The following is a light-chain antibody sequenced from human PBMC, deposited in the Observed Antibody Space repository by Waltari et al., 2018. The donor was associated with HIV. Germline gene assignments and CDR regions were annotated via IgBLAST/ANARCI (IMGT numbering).Light chain of an antibody. V-gene: IGLV3-1*01. CDR3: QVGDYRGYVM. CDR1: KLGDRY. J-gene: IGLJ3*02. CDR2: QDK. Sequence: SYELTQPPSVSVSPGQTDSISCSGDKLGDRYAHWYQQSPGQSPVLIIYQDKKRPSGLPELYSGSNSGNTATLTISGTRTMDEADYYWQVGDYRGYVMFGGGTKLTVL.